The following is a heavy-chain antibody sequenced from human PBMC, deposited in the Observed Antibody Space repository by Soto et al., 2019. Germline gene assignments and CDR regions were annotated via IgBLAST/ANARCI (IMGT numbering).Heavy chain of an antibody. J-gene: IGHJ5*02. CDR2: ISYDGGKT. Sequence: QVQLVESGGGVVQPGSSLRLSCAAFGFTFSRYGIHWVRQSPGKGLEWVSFISYDGGKTDYVDSVRGRFTISRDDSQNTMYLQMNSLRVDDTARYYCAKGSLIFGEGVYDWFDTWGQGTLVVVSS. D-gene: IGHD3-10*01. V-gene: IGHV3-30*18. CDR1: GFTFSRYG. CDR3: AKGSLIFGEGVYDWFDT.